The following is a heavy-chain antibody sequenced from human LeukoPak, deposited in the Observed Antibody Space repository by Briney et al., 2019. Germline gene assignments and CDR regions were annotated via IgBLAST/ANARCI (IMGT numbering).Heavy chain of an antibody. Sequence: GASVKVSCKASGGTFSSYAISWVRQAPGQGLEWMGGIIPIFGTANYAQKFQGRVTITADESTSTAYMELSSQRSEDTAVYYCARGKWELRGVWYNWFDPWGQGTLVTVSS. J-gene: IGHJ5*02. CDR3: ARGKWELRGVWYNWFDP. D-gene: IGHD1-26*01. CDR1: GGTFSSYA. V-gene: IGHV1-69*01. CDR2: IIPIFGTA.